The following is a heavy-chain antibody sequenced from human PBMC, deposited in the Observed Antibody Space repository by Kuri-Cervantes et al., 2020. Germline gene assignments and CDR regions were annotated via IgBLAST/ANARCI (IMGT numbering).Heavy chain of an antibody. Sequence: SETLSLTCAVYGGSFSGYYWGWIRQPPGKGLEWIGEINHSGSTNYNPSLKSRVTISVDTSKNQFSLKLSSVTAADTAVYYCARATDGVDYWGQGTLVTVSS. V-gene: IGHV4-34*01. J-gene: IGHJ4*02. CDR1: GGSFSGYY. D-gene: IGHD3-10*01. CDR2: INHSGST. CDR3: ARATDGVDY.